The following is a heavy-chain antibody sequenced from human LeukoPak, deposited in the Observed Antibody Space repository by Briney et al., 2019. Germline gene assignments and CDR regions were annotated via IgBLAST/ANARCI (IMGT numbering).Heavy chain of an antibody. CDR3: ARADGNYDYVWGSYRPFDY. CDR2: INPNSGGT. V-gene: IGHV1-2*06. Sequence: GASVKVSCKASGYTFTGYYMHWVRQAPGQGLEWMGRINPNSGGTNYAQKFQGRVTMTRDTSISTAYMELSRLRSDDTAVYYCARADGNYDYVWGSYRPFDYWGQGTLVTVSS. D-gene: IGHD3-16*02. J-gene: IGHJ4*02. CDR1: GYTFTGYY.